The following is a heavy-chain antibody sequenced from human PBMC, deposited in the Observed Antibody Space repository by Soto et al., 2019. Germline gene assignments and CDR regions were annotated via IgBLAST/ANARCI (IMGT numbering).Heavy chain of an antibody. Sequence: SETLSLTCAVYGGSFSGYYWSWIRQPPGKGLEWIGEINHSGSTNYNPSLKSRVTISVDTSKNQFSLKLSSVTAADTAVYYCAGRLSSSSTSNWFDPWGQGTLVTISS. V-gene: IGHV4-34*01. D-gene: IGHD6-13*01. CDR1: GGSFSGYY. CDR3: AGRLSSSSTSNWFDP. J-gene: IGHJ5*02. CDR2: INHSGST.